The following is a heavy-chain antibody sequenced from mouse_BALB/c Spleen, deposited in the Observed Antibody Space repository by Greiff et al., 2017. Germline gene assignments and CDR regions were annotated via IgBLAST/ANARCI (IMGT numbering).Heavy chain of an antibody. Sequence: EVNVVESGGGLVQPGGSRKLSCAASGFPFSSFGMHWVRQAPEKGLGWVAYISSGSSTIYYADTVKGRFTISRDNPKNTLFLQMTSLRSEDTAMYYCARKGLGLYYFDYWGQGTTLTVSS. J-gene: IGHJ2*01. D-gene: IGHD3-1*01. CDR3: ARKGLGLYYFDY. V-gene: IGHV5-17*02. CDR1: GFPFSSFG. CDR2: ISSGSSTI.